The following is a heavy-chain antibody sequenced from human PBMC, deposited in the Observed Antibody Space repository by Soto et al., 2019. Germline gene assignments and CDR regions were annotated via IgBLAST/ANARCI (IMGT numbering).Heavy chain of an antibody. CDR3: ASLTYYYDSSGYPVQDY. V-gene: IGHV3-21*01. D-gene: IGHD3-22*01. Sequence: PGGSLRLSCAASGFTFSSYSMNWVRQAPGKGLEWVSSISSSSSYIYYADSVKGRFTISRDNAKNSLYLQMNSLRAEDTAVYYCASLTYYYDSSGYPVQDYWGQGSLVIVSS. CDR2: ISSSSSYI. J-gene: IGHJ4*02. CDR1: GFTFSSYS.